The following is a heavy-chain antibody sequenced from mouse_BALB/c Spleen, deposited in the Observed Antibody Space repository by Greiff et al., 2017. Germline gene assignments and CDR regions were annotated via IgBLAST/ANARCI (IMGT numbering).Heavy chain of an antibody. CDR1: GYSITSGYY. V-gene: IGHV3-6*02. J-gene: IGHJ3*01. D-gene: IGHD2-14*01. Sequence: ESGPGLVKPSQSLSLTCSVTGYSITSGYYWNWIRQFPGNKLEWMGYISYDGSNNYNPSLKNRISITRDTSKNQFFLKLNSVTTEDTATYYCAYRQREAWFAYWGQGTLVTVSA. CDR2: ISYDGSN. CDR3: AYRQREAWFAY.